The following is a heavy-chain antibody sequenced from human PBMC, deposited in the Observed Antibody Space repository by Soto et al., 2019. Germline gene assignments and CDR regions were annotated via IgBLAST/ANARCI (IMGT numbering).Heavy chain of an antibody. CDR3: AREPLYLSSSYF. J-gene: IGHJ4*02. CDR2: ISSSSSYI. D-gene: IGHD2-2*01. Sequence: LRLSCAASGFTFSSYSMNWVRQAPGKGLEWVSSISSSSSYIYYADSVKGRFTISRDNAKNSLYLQMNSLRAEDTAVYYCAREPLYLSSSYFWGQGTLVTVSS. CDR1: GFTFSSYS. V-gene: IGHV3-21*01.